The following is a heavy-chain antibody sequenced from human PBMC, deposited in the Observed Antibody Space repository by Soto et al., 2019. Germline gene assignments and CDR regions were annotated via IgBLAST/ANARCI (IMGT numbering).Heavy chain of an antibody. CDR2: IWYDGSNK. CDR1: GFTFSSYG. J-gene: IGHJ6*03. CDR3: ARDPSAARYCSGGSCYSYYYYYYYMDV. Sequence: GGSLRLSCAASGFTFSSYGMHWVRQAPGKGLEWVAVIWYDGSNKYYADSVKGRFTISRDNSKNTLYLQMNSLRAEDTAVYYCARDPSAARYCSGGSCYSYYYYYYYMDVWGKGTTVTVSS. D-gene: IGHD2-15*01. V-gene: IGHV3-33*01.